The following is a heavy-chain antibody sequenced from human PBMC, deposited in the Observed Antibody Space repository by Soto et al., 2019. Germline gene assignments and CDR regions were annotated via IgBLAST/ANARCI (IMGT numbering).Heavy chain of an antibody. CDR2: ISYEGSNK. D-gene: IGHD7-27*01. CDR3: AKALGSPGDY. J-gene: IGHJ4*02. Sequence: GGSLRLSCAASGFTFSSYGMHWVRQAPGKGLEWVAVISYEGSNKYYADSVKGRFTISRDNSKNTLYLQMNSLRAGDKGAYYCAKALGSPGDYWGQGTLVTVSS. V-gene: IGHV3-30*18. CDR1: GFTFSSYG.